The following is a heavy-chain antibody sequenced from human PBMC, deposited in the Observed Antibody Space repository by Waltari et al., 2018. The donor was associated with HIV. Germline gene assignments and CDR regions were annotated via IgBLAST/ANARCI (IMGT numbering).Heavy chain of an antibody. CDR2: MYSDGTT. CDR3: AREVFYYDNSGHPWWFDP. V-gene: IGHV3-66*01. J-gene: IGHJ5*02. CDR1: GFTVGNNS. D-gene: IGHD3-22*01. Sequence: VRLVESGGALVRPGGALRLSCTASGFTVGNNSMTWVRQASGKGLGCVAIMYSDGTTFSAEYVKGRFSTSIVTSKNILLFLRDSRRVDDTAVYYCAREVFYYDNSGHPWWFDPWGQGTLVAVSS.